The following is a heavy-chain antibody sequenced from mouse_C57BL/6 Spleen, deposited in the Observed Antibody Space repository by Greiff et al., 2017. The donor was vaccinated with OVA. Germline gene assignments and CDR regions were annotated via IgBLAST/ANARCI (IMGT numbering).Heavy chain of an antibody. V-gene: IGHV1-4*01. Sequence: VQLQESGAELARPGASVKMSCKASGYTFTSYTMHWVKQRPGQGLEWIGYINPSSGYTKYNQKFKDKATLTADKSSSTAYMQLSSLTSEDSAVYYCARGYGNYGYFDVWGTGTTVTVSS. CDR2: INPSSGYT. J-gene: IGHJ1*03. D-gene: IGHD2-10*02. CDR1: GYTFTSYT. CDR3: ARGYGNYGYFDV.